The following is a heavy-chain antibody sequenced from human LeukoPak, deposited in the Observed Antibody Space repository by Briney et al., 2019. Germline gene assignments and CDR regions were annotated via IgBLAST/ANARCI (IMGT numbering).Heavy chain of an antibody. D-gene: IGHD5-24*01. CDR2: INHSGST. V-gene: IGHV4-34*01. CDR1: GGSFSGYY. J-gene: IGHJ4*02. CDR3: ARGRRATIYY. Sequence: SETLSLTRAVYGGSFSGYYWSWIRQPPGKGLEWIGEINHSGSTNYNPSLKSRVTISVDTSKNQFSLKLSSVTAADTAAYYCARGRRATIYYWGQGTLVTVSS.